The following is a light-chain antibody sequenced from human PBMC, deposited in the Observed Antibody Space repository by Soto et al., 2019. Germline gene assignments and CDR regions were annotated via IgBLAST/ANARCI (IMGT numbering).Light chain of an antibody. CDR1: SSDVGAYNY. Sequence: QSVLTQPRSVSGSPGQSVTISCTGTSSDVGAYNYVSWYQQHPGRAPKLMIYDVNKRPSGVPDRFSGSKSGNTASLTISGLQAEDEADYCCGSYAGSNPWVFGRGTQLTV. CDR3: GSYAGSNPWV. CDR2: DVN. V-gene: IGLV2-11*01. J-gene: IGLJ3*02.